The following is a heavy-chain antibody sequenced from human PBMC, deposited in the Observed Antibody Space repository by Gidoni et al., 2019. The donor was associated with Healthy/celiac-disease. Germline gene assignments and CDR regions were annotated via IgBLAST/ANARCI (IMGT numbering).Heavy chain of an antibody. CDR1: GFTFGDYA. V-gene: IGHV3-49*05. CDR3: TSVAGQQWLVLRGDWYFDL. D-gene: IGHD6-19*01. CDR2: IRSKAYGGTT. J-gene: IGHJ2*01. Sequence: EVQLVESGGGLVKPGRPLRLSCTASGFTFGDYAMRWFRQAPGKGLEWVGFIRSKAYGGTTEYAASVKGRFTISRDDSKSIAYLQMNSLKTEDTAVYYCTSVAGQQWLVLRGDWYFDLWGRGTLVTVSS.